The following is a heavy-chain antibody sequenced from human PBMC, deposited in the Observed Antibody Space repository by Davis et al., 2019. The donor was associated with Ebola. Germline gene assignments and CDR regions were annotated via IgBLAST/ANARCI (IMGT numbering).Heavy chain of an antibody. D-gene: IGHD6-19*01. CDR2: IYYSGST. CDR3: ARGDSSGWYFPFDY. CDR1: GGSVSSGSYY. Sequence: PSETLSLTCTVSGGSVSSGSYYWSWIRQPPGKGLEWIGYIYYSGSTYYNPSLKSRVTISVDTSKNQFSLKLSSVTAADTAVYYCARGDSSGWYFPFDYWGQGTLVTVSS. J-gene: IGHJ4*02. V-gene: IGHV4-61*01.